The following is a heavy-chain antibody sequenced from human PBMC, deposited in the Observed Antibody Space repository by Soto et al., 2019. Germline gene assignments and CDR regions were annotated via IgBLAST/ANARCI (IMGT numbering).Heavy chain of an antibody. D-gene: IGHD6-25*01. J-gene: IGHJ4*02. Sequence: GESLKISCKTFGYTSTNFWIGWERQMPGKGLEWMGNVYPDDLDVRYSPSFRGQVTISVDRSTRTAHLQWSSLRASDTATYFCATQTNGYYYFDHWGQGTLVTVSS. CDR3: ATQTNGYYYFDH. V-gene: IGHV5-51*01. CDR1: GYTSTNFW. CDR2: VYPDDLDV.